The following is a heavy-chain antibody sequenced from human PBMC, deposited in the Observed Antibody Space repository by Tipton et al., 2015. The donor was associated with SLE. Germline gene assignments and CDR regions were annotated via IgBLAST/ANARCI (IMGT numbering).Heavy chain of an antibody. CDR1: GGSFSGYY. Sequence: TLSLTCAVYGGSFSGYYWSWIRQPPGKGLEWIGEINHSGSTNYNPSLKSRVTISVDTSKNQFSLKLSSVTAADTAVYYCARGEGSGGSCYAIWGQGTLVTVSS. J-gene: IGHJ4*02. D-gene: IGHD2-15*01. CDR3: ARGEGSGGSCYAI. V-gene: IGHV4-34*01. CDR2: INHSGST.